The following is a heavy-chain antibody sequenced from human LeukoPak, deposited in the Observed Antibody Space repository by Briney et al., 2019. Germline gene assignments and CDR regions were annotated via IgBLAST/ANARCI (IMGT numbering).Heavy chain of an antibody. CDR1: GFTLSTYS. J-gene: IGHJ4*02. CDR2: ISSSSSTI. CDR3: ARSIAVTGSNFDY. V-gene: IGHV3-48*04. Sequence: GGSLRLSCAASGFTLSTYSMNWARQAPGKGLEWVSYISSSSSTIYYADSVKGRFTISRDNAKTSLYLHMNSLRAEDTAVYYCARSIAVTGSNFDYWGQGALVTVSS. D-gene: IGHD6-19*01.